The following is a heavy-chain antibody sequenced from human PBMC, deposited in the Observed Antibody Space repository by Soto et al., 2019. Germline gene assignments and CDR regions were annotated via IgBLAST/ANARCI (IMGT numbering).Heavy chain of an antibody. Sequence: QVQLQQWGAGLLKPSETLSLTCAVYGGSFSGYYWSWIRQPPGKGLEWIGEINHSGSTNYNPSLKSRVTLSVDTSKNQFSLKLSSVTAADTAVYYCARKYYYDSSGRLHSFDYWGQGTLVTVSS. CDR2: INHSGST. CDR3: ARKYYYDSSGRLHSFDY. J-gene: IGHJ4*02. V-gene: IGHV4-34*01. D-gene: IGHD3-22*01. CDR1: GGSFSGYY.